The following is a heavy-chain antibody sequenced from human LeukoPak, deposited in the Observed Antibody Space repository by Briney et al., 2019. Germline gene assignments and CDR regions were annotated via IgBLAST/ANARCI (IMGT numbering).Heavy chain of an antibody. CDR3: ARVMTTVVPDAFDI. CDR1: GFTFSDYY. CDR2: ISSSSSYI. V-gene: IGHV3-11*06. Sequence: GGSLRLSCAASGFTFSDYYMSWIRQAPGKGLEWVSSISSSSSYIYYADSVKGRFTISRDNAKNSLYLQMNSLRAEDTAVYYCARVMTTVVPDAFDIWGQGTMVTVSS. J-gene: IGHJ3*02. D-gene: IGHD4-23*01.